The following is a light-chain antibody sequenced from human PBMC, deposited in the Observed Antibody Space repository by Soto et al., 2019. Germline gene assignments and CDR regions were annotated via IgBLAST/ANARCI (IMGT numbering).Light chain of an antibody. CDR1: QSISSY. Sequence: DIQMTQSPSSLSASLGGRVTITCLASQSISSYLNWYQQKPGKAPKLLIYAASSLQSGVPSRFSGSGSGTDFTLTISSLQPEDFATYYCQQSYSTPVTFGQGTKVDIK. V-gene: IGKV1-39*01. J-gene: IGKJ1*01. CDR2: AAS. CDR3: QQSYSTPVT.